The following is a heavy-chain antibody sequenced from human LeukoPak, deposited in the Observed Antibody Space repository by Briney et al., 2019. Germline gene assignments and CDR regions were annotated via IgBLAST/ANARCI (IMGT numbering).Heavy chain of an antibody. CDR3: ARDWNWYFDL. J-gene: IGHJ2*01. Sequence: GRSLRLSCAASGFTFSSYGMHWVRQAPGKGLEWVAVISYDGSNKYYADSVKGRFTISRDNSKNTLYLQMNSLRAEDTAVYYCARDWNWYFDLWGRGTLVTVSS. D-gene: IGHD3-3*01. V-gene: IGHV3-30*03. CDR1: GFTFSSYG. CDR2: ISYDGSNK.